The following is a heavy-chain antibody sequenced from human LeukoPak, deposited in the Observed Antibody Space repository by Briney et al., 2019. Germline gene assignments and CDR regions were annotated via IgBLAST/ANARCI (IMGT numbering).Heavy chain of an antibody. D-gene: IGHD5-12*01. Sequence: PSETLSLTCAVYGGSFSGYYWSWIRQPPGKGLEWIGEINHSGSTNYNPSLKSRVTISVDTSKNQFSLKLSSVTAADTAVYYCARHRNSGYDRGGQSDFDYWGQGTLVTVSS. CDR3: ARHRNSGYDRGGQSDFDY. CDR1: GGSFSGYY. V-gene: IGHV4-34*01. CDR2: INHSGST. J-gene: IGHJ4*02.